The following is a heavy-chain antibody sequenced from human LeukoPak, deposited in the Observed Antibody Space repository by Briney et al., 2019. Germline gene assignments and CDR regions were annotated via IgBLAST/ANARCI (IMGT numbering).Heavy chain of an antibody. CDR2: IYHSGST. D-gene: IGHD6-13*01. V-gene: IGHV4-38-2*02. CDR1: GYSISSGYY. Sequence: PSETLSLTCTVSGYSISSGYYWGWIRQPPGKGLEWIGSIYHSGSTYYNPSLKSRVTISVDTSKNQFSLKLSSVTAADTAVYYCASGGEAATYYYYYYMDVWGKGTTVTVSS. CDR3: ASGGEAATYYYYYYMDV. J-gene: IGHJ6*03.